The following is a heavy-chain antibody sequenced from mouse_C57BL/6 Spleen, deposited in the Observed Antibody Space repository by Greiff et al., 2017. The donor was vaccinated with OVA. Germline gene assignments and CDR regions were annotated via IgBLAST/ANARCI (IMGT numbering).Heavy chain of an antibody. Sequence: QVQLKESGPELVKPGASVKISCKASGYAFSSSWMNWVKQRPGKGLEWIGRIYPGAGDTNYNGKFKGKATLTADKSSSTAYMQLSSLTSEDSAVYFCASPHYYDYDVYAMDYWGQGTSVTVSS. CDR1: GYAFSSSW. CDR3: ASPHYYDYDVYAMDY. V-gene: IGHV1-82*01. J-gene: IGHJ4*01. CDR2: IYPGAGDT. D-gene: IGHD2-4*01.